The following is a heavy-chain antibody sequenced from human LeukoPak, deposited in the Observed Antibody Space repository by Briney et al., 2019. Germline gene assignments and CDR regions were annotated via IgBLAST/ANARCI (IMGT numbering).Heavy chain of an antibody. CDR3: ARDHYGSGSYNDY. Sequence: QAGGSLRLSCAASGFTFSTYAMSWVRQAPGKGLEWVSGITNTGGVTLYADSVKGRFTISRDNSKNTLYLQMNSLRAEDTAVYYCARDHYGSGSYNDYWGQGTLVTVSS. CDR2: ITNTGGVT. V-gene: IGHV3-23*01. CDR1: GFTFSTYA. J-gene: IGHJ4*02. D-gene: IGHD3-10*01.